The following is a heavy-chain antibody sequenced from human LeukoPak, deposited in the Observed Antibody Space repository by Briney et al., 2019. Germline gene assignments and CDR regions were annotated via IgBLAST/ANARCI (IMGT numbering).Heavy chain of an antibody. Sequence: SETLSLTCTVSGGSISSSSYYWGWIRQPPGKGLEWIGSIYYSGSTYYNPSLKSRVTISVDTSKNQFSLKLSSVTAADTAVYYCARLSKKAAAGKDFDYWGQGTLVTVSS. V-gene: IGHV4-39*01. J-gene: IGHJ4*02. D-gene: IGHD6-13*01. CDR2: IYYSGST. CDR1: GGSISSSSYY. CDR3: ARLSKKAAAGKDFDY.